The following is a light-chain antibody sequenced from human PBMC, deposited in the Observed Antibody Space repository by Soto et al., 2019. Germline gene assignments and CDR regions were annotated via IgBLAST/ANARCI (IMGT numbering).Light chain of an antibody. CDR1: QSVSNN. CDR2: GAS. V-gene: IGKV3-15*01. J-gene: IGKJ1*01. Sequence: TLSVSPGERATLSFRASQSVSNNLAWYQQKPGQAPRLLIYGASTRATGIPARFSGSGSGTEFTLTISSLQSEDFAVYYCHQSNVCSTFGQ. CDR3: HQSNVCST.